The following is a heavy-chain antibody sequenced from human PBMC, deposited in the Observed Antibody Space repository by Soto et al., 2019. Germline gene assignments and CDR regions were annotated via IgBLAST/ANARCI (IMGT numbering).Heavy chain of an antibody. CDR1: GFTFSSYA. CDR2: ISGSGGST. J-gene: IGHJ5*02. D-gene: IGHD3-9*01. V-gene: IGHV3-23*01. CDR3: AKDLQKHVFYNWFDP. Sequence: GGSLRLSCAASGFTFSSYAMSWVRQAPGKGLEWVSAISGSGGSTYYADSVKGRFTISRDNSKNTLYPQMNSLRAEDTAVYYCAKDLQKHVFYNWFDPWGQGTLVTVSS.